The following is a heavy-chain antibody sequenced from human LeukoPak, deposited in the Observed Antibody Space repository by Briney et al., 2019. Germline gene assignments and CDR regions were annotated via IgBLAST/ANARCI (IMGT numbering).Heavy chain of an antibody. CDR2: ISGSGGTT. CDR1: GFTFSNYA. V-gene: IGHV3-23*01. Sequence: GGSLRLSCAASGFTFSNYAMSWVRQAPGKRLEWVSAISGSGGTTYHADSVKGRFTISRDNSMHTLYLQMNTLRAEDTAVYYCAKDGYDYDSSYSYFDYWGQGTLVTVSS. CDR3: AKDGYDYDSSYSYFDY. J-gene: IGHJ4*02. D-gene: IGHD3-22*01.